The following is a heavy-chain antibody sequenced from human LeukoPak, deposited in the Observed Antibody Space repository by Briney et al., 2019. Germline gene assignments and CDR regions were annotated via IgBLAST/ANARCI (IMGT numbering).Heavy chain of an antibody. CDR1: GYTFNTYG. J-gene: IGHJ2*01. CDR3: AREGLSPARDWYFDL. CDR2: INTDNGNT. Sequence: ASVKVSCKASGYTFNTYGISWVRQAPGQRPEWMGWINTDNGNTKYAQKFQGRVTMTRDTSTSTVYMELSSLRSEDTAVYYCAREGLSPARDWYFDLWGRGTLVTVSS. V-gene: IGHV1-18*01.